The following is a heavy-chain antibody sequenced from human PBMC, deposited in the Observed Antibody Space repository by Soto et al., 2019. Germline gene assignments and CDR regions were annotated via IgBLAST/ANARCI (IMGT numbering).Heavy chain of an antibody. V-gene: IGHV3-23*01. CDR2: ISGSGGNT. D-gene: IGHD1-26*01. CDR3: ATLPSWRNFDY. J-gene: IGHJ4*02. Sequence: GGSLRLSCAASGFTFSNYAMSWVRQAPGKGLEWVSAISGSGGNTYTADSVKGRFTISRDNSKNTLYLQMNSLRAEDTALYYCATLPSWRNFDYWGQGTQVTGAS. CDR1: GFTFSNYA.